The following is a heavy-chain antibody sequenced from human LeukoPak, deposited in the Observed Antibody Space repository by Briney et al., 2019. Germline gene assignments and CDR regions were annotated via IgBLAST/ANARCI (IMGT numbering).Heavy chain of an antibody. CDR1: GFTFSSYS. J-gene: IGHJ4*02. Sequence: PGGSLRLSCAAFGFTFSSYSMNWVRQAPGKGLEWVSSISSSSSYIYYADSVKGRFTISRDNAKNSLYLQMNSLRAEDTAVYYCARAISSGDFDYWGQGTLVTVSS. D-gene: IGHD6-19*01. V-gene: IGHV3-21*01. CDR3: ARAISSGDFDY. CDR2: ISSSSSYI.